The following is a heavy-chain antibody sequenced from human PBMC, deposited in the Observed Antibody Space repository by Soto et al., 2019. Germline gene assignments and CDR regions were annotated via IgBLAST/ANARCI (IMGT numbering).Heavy chain of an antibody. J-gene: IGHJ4*02. CDR2: ISGSGGST. CDR3: AKSWVQLWLQDY. D-gene: IGHD5-18*01. Sequence: GSLRLSCAASGFTFSSYAMSWVRQAPGKGLEWVSAISGSGGSTYYADSVKGRFTISRDNSKNTLYLQMNSLRAEDTAVYYCAKSWVQLWLQDYWGQGTLVTVSS. V-gene: IGHV3-23*01. CDR1: GFTFSSYA.